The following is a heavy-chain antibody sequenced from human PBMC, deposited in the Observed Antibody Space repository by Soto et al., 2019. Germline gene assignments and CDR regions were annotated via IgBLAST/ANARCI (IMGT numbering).Heavy chain of an antibody. CDR1: GFTFSSYA. D-gene: IGHD3-3*01. V-gene: IGHV3-23*01. Sequence: EVQLLESGGGLVQPGGSLRLSCAASGFTFSSYAMSWVRQAPGKGLEWVSPISGSGSNTYYADSVKGRFTISRDNSKNTLYLQMNSLRAEDTAVYYCAKDRSITIFGVVMSGALDVWGKGTTVTVSS. J-gene: IGHJ6*04. CDR2: ISGSGSNT. CDR3: AKDRSITIFGVVMSGALDV.